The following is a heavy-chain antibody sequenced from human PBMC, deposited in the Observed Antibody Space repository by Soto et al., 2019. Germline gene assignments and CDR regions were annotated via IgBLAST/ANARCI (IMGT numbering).Heavy chain of an antibody. J-gene: IGHJ4*02. CDR2: ISYDGSNK. CDR3: ARNILGGTTDN. Sequence: PGGSLRLSCAASGFAFSSYGMHWVRQAPGKGLEWVAVISYDGSNKYYADSVKGRFTISRDNSKNTLYLQMNSLRSEDSAVYYFARNILGGTTDNWGPGTLVTVSS. D-gene: IGHD1-7*01. V-gene: IGHV3-30*03. CDR1: GFAFSSYG.